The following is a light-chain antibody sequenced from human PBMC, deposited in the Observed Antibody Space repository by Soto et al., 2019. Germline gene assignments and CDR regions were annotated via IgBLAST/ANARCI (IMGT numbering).Light chain of an antibody. J-gene: IGKJ4*01. CDR3: QQYGSSPLT. CDR2: GAS. V-gene: IGKV3-20*01. Sequence: EIALTQSPGTLSLSPGERGTLSCRASQSVSSSYLAWYQQKPGQAPRLLIYGASSRATGTPDRFSGSGFGTQFTLTISRLEPEDFAVYYCQQYGSSPLTFGGGTKVEIK. CDR1: QSVSSSY.